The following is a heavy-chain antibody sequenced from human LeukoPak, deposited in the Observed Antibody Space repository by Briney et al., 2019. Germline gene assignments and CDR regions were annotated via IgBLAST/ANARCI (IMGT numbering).Heavy chain of an antibody. V-gene: IGHV4-59*01. CDR1: GGSICSYY. D-gene: IGHD5-18*01. J-gene: IGHJ4*02. Sequence: SETLSLTCTVSGGSICSYYWSWIRQPPGKGLEWIGYIYYSGSTNYNPSLKSRVTISVDTSKNQFSLKLSSVTAADTAVYYCARYSYGILFDYWGQGTLVTVSS. CDR2: IYYSGST. CDR3: ARYSYGILFDY.